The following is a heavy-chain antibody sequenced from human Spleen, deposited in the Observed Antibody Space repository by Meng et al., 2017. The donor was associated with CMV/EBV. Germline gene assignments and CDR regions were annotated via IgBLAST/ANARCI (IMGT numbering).Heavy chain of an antibody. CDR1: GFTFSTSN. Sequence: GGSLRLSCATSGFTFSTSNMHWVRQAPGKGLEWVAAIWADGSDKFYVDSVKGRFTISRDNSKNTVYLQMNSLRDEDTAVYYCVRDSSTWDYHYYGMDVWGQGTTVTVSS. CDR3: VRDSSTWDYHYYGMDV. D-gene: IGHD6-13*01. CDR2: IWADGSDK. V-gene: IGHV3-33*01. J-gene: IGHJ6*02.